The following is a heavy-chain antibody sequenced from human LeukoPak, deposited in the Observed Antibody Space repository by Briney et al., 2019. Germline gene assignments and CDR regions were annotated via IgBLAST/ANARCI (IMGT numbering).Heavy chain of an antibody. D-gene: IGHD2-2*01. V-gene: IGHV3-21*01. CDR2: ISDSSYYI. CDR3: ARRKDVVVVPGTMGYYLDV. CDR1: GFTFSSYT. Sequence: PGGSLRLSCAASGFTFSSYTMNWVRQAPGMGLEWASSISDSSYYIYYADSVRGRFTVSRDNAKNSLYLQMNGLRAEDTAVYYCARRKDVVVVPGTMGYYLDVWGKGTTVTVSS. J-gene: IGHJ6*03.